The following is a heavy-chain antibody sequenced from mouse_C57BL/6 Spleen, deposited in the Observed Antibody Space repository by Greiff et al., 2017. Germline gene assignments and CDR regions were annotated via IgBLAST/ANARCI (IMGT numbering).Heavy chain of an antibody. CDR2: IWTGGGT. CDR1: GFSLTSYA. V-gene: IGHV2-9-1*01. J-gene: IGHJ4*01. D-gene: IGHD1-1*01. CDR3: ARNRDYYGSRGDYYAMDY. Sequence: QVQLQQSGPGLVAPSQSLSITCTVSGFSLTSYAISWVRQPPGKGLEWLGVIWTGGGTNYNSALKSRLSISKDNSKSQVFLKMNSLQTDDTARYYCARNRDYYGSRGDYYAMDYWGQGTSVTVSS.